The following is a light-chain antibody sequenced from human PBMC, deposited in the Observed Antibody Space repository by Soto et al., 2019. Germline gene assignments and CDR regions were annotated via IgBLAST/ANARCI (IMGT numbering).Light chain of an antibody. CDR1: QSVSSN. CDR2: GAS. V-gene: IGKV3D-15*01. CDR3: QQYSSWPPIT. J-gene: IGKJ5*01. Sequence: EIVMTQSPATLSVSPGERATLSCRASQSVSSNLAWYQQKPGQAPRLLIYGASSRATGSPARFSGSGSGTEFTLTISSLQSEDFAVYYCQQYSSWPPITFGQGTRLEIK.